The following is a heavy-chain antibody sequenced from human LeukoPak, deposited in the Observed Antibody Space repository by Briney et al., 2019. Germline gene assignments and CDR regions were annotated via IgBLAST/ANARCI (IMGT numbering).Heavy chain of an antibody. D-gene: IGHD2-21*02. CDR1: GFTFSSYS. CDR3: AREEGTDCGGDCYSGY. J-gene: IGHJ4*02. CDR2: ISSSSSYI. V-gene: IGHV3-21*01. Sequence: PRGSLRLSCGASGFTFSSYSMNWVRQAPGKGPEWVSSISSSSSYIYYADSVKGRFTVSRDNAKNSLYLQMNSLRAEDTAVYYCAREEGTDCGGDCYSGYWGQGTLVTVSS.